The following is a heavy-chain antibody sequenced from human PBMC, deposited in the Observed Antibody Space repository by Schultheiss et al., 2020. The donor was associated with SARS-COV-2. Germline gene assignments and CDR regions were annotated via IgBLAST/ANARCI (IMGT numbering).Heavy chain of an antibody. D-gene: IGHD2-2*01. CDR2: IYHSGST. J-gene: IGHJ6*02. CDR3: ARGLHAPYYGMDV. Sequence: SETLSLTCAVYGGSFSGYYWNWIRQPPGKGLEWIGYIYHSGSTYYNPSLKSRVTISVDTSKNQFSLKLSSVTAADTAVYYCARGLHAPYYGMDVWGQGTTVTVSS. V-gene: IGHV4-34*01. CDR1: GGSFSGYY.